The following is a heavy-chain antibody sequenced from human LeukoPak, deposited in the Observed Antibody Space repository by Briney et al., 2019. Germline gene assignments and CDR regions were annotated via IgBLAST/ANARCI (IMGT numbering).Heavy chain of an antibody. Sequence: PGGSLRLSCAASGFTFDDYAMHWVRQAPGKGRECVSLISGDGGSTYYADSVKGRFTISRDNSKNSLYLQMNSLRTEDTALYYCAKDMTYSSSWYYYYYYGMDVWGQGTTVTVSS. CDR2: ISGDGGST. V-gene: IGHV3-43*02. CDR3: AKDMTYSSSWYYYYYYGMDV. J-gene: IGHJ6*02. D-gene: IGHD6-13*01. CDR1: GFTFDDYA.